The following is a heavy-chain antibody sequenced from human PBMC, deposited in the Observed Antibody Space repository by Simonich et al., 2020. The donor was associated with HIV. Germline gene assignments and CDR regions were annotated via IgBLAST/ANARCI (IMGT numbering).Heavy chain of an antibody. CDR3: ARDRMGVRGSYSYFDY. J-gene: IGHJ4*02. Sequence: QVQLVQSGAEVKKPGASVKVSCKASGYTCISYGISWVRQAPGQGLEWMGWIAAYNGNTNDAQKLQGRVTMTTDTSTSTGYMELRRLRSDDTAVYYCARDRMGVRGSYSYFDYWGQGTLVTVSS. CDR2: IAAYNGNT. V-gene: IGHV1-18*01. CDR1: GYTCISYG. D-gene: IGHD1-26*01.